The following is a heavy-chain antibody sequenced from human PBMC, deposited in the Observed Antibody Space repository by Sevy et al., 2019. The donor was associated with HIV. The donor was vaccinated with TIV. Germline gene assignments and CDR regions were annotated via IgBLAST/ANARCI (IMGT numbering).Heavy chain of an antibody. Sequence: GGSLRLSCAASGFTFSSYGMHWVRQAPGKGLEWVAFIRYDGSNKYYADSVKGRFTISRDNSKNTLYLQMNSLRAEDTAVYYCAKDTYYGSGSYFWFDPWGQRTLVTVSS. CDR2: IRYDGSNK. CDR1: GFTFSSYG. CDR3: AKDTYYGSGSYFWFDP. V-gene: IGHV3-30*02. D-gene: IGHD3-10*01. J-gene: IGHJ5*02.